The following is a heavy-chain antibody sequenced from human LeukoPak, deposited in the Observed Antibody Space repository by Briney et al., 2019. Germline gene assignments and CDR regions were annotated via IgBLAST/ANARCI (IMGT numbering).Heavy chain of an antibody. CDR1: GFYFCRNP. D-gene: IGHD1-26*01. CDR3: AAHDNTVGVS. V-gene: IGHV3-23*01. J-gene: IGHJ4*02. Sequence: GFPRVFRVASGFYFCRNPMHWLRQPPGERLEWDSGVSATNSDTSYAVTARGRFTISRDNYKNTVYLVMNNLRAEDTAMYYCAAHDNTVGVSWGKGTLVTVSS. CDR2: VSATNSDT.